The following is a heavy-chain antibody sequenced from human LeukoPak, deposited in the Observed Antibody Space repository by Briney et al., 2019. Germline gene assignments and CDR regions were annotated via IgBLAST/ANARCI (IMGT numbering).Heavy chain of an antibody. Sequence: ASVKVSCKASGYTFTSYGISWVRQAPGQGLEWMGWISAYNGNTNYAQKFQGRVTMTRDTSISTAYMELSRLRSDDTAVYYCASDRCSGGSCFYYFDYWGQGTLVTVSS. CDR3: ASDRCSGGSCFYYFDY. V-gene: IGHV1-18*01. J-gene: IGHJ4*02. CDR1: GYTFTSYG. CDR2: ISAYNGNT. D-gene: IGHD2-15*01.